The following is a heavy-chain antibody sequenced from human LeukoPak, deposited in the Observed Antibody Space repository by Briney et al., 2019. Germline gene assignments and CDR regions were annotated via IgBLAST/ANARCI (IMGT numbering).Heavy chain of an antibody. CDR2: TDPGSGTT. CDR1: GYRFTSYF. V-gene: IGHV1-46*01. Sequence: GASVRVSCKTSGYRFTSYFMHWVRQAPGQGLEWMGITDPGSGTTAYAQKFQGRVTMTRDTSTTMFYMEVSSLRSEDTAMYYCARVGYSYFDYWGQGTLVTVSS. CDR3: ARVGYSYFDY. D-gene: IGHD5-24*01. J-gene: IGHJ4*02.